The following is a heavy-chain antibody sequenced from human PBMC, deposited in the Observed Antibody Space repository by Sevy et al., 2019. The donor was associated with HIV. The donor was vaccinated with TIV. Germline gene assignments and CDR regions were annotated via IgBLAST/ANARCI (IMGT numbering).Heavy chain of an antibody. Sequence: GGSLRLSCAASGFTFSGSDMHWVRQVKGKGLEWISSVGTLADIFYADSVKGRFTISRDNAQSYLYLHMGSLKVGDTALYFCVRGLQTHCDRTACPLDYWGQGTLVTVSS. CDR3: VRGLQTHCDRTACPLDY. V-gene: IGHV3-13*01. CDR1: GFTFSGSD. J-gene: IGHJ4*02. D-gene: IGHD2-21*01. CDR2: VGTLADI.